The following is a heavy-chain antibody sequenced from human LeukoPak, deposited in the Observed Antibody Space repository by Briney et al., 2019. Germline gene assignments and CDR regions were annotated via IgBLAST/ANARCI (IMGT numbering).Heavy chain of an antibody. CDR2: ISYDGSNK. J-gene: IGHJ6*03. CDR3: AREGPVVVAATACYYYYYMGV. D-gene: IGHD2-15*01. CDR1: GFTFSSYA. V-gene: IGHV3-30*04. Sequence: GGSLRLSCAASGFTFSSYAMHWVRQAPGKGLEWVAVISYDGSNKYYADSVKGRFTISRDNSKNTLYLQMNSLRAEDTAVYYCAREGPVVVAATACYYYYYMGVWGKGTTVTVSS.